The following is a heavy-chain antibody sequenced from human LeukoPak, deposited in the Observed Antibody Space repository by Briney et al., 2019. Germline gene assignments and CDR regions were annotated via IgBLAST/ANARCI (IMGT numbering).Heavy chain of an antibody. D-gene: IGHD3-22*01. Sequence: GGSLRLSCAASGFTFSSYSMNWVRQAPGKGLEWVSYISSSSSTIYYADSVKGRFTISRDNAKNSLYLQMNSLRAEDTAVYYCAREPSQGDYYDSSGFGDAFDIWGQGTMVTVSS. CDR2: ISSSSSTI. CDR1: GFTFSSYS. CDR3: AREPSQGDYYDSSGFGDAFDI. J-gene: IGHJ3*02. V-gene: IGHV3-48*04.